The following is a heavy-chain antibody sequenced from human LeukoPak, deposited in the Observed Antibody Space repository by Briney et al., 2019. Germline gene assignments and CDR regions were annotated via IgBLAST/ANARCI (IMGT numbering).Heavy chain of an antibody. Sequence: SQTLSLTCGISGDSVSSNSAVWNWIGQSPSRGLEWLGRTYYRSKWYNDYAVSVKSRITINPDTSKNQFSLQLNSVTPEDTAVYYCASSGVEMATIDAFDIWGQGTMVTVSS. V-gene: IGHV6-1*01. CDR1: GDSVSSNSAV. CDR2: TYYRSKWYN. CDR3: ASSGVEMATIDAFDI. J-gene: IGHJ3*02. D-gene: IGHD5-24*01.